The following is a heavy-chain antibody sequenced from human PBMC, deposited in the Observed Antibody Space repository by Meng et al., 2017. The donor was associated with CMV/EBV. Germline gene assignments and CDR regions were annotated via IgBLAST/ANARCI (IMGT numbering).Heavy chain of an antibody. CDR1: GFTFSSYW. Sequence: GGSLRLSCAASGFTFSSYWMSWVRQAPGKGLEWVANIKQDGSEKYSVDSVKGRFTISRDNAKNSLYLQMNSLRAEDTAVYYCARDRDGETYYDFWSGYSHYGMDVWGQGTTVTVSS. CDR2: IKQDGSEK. V-gene: IGHV3-7*01. CDR3: ARDRDGETYYDFWSGYSHYGMDV. D-gene: IGHD3-3*01. J-gene: IGHJ6*02.